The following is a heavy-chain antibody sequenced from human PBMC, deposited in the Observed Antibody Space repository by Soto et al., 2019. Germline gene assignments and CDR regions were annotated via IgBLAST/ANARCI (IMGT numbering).Heavy chain of an antibody. CDR2: INSDGSST. CDR1: GFTFSSYW. D-gene: IGHD6-19*01. V-gene: IGHV3-74*01. CDR3: ASPGIAVAGWYAFDI. Sequence: GGSLRLSCAASGFTFSSYWMHWVRQAPGKGLVWVSRINSDGSSTSYADSVKGRFTISRDNAKNTLYLQMNSLRAEDTAVYYCASPGIAVAGWYAFDIWGQGTMVTVSS. J-gene: IGHJ3*02.